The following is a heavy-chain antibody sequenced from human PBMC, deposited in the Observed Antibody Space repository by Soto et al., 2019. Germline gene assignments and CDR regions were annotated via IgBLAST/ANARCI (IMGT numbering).Heavy chain of an antibody. J-gene: IGHJ6*02. D-gene: IGHD4-4*01. CDR2: ISAYNGNT. CDR3: AWGAATVTTGYYYGMDV. CDR1: GFTFPSYG. Sequence: ASVKVSCQASGFTFPSYGISWVRQAPGQGLEWMGWISAYNGNTNYAQKLQGRVTMTTDTSTSTAYMELRSLRSDDTAVYYCAWGAATVTTGYYYGMDVWGQGTTVTVSS. V-gene: IGHV1-18*01.